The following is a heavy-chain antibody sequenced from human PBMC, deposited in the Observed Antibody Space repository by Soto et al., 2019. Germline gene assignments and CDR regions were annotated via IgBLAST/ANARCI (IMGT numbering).Heavy chain of an antibody. CDR3: TTYHGDYNFDH. V-gene: IGHV1-24*01. CDR2: FDPDEAET. D-gene: IGHD4-17*01. CDR1: GYTLNEVA. J-gene: IGHJ5*02. Sequence: QVQLVQSGAEVKKPGASGKVSCKVSGYTLNEVAMHWVRQAPGKGLEWLGGFDPDEAETIYAQHFQGRVTMTEDTPTDTVYMELSSLTSEDTALYFCTTYHGDYNFDHWGQGTLVTVSS.